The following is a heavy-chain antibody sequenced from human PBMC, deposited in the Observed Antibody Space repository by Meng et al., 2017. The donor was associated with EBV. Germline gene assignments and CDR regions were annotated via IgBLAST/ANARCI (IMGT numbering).Heavy chain of an antibody. J-gene: IGHJ5*02. V-gene: IGHV4-59*01. CDR1: GGSISSYY. Sequence: QGPRPESGPGLVKPSETLSLTCTVSGGSISSYYWSWIRQPPGKGLEWIGYIYYSGSTNYNPSLKSRVTIPVDTSKNQFSLKLSSVTAADTAVYYCARAEDYGDYLGWFDPWGQGTLVTVSS. CDR2: IYYSGST. CDR3: ARAEDYGDYLGWFDP. D-gene: IGHD4-17*01.